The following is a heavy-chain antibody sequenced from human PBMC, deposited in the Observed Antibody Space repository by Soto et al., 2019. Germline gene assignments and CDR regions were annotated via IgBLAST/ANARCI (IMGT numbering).Heavy chain of an antibody. CDR1: GFTVSRHG. J-gene: IGHJ4*02. D-gene: IGHD1-7*01. Sequence: QVQMVESGGGVVQPGGSLRLPCAASGFTVSRHGMHWVRQAPGKGLEWVAVIWYDGSNRYYADSVKGRFTISKDNSKNTLYLEMNTLRPEDTAIYYCAAATTWNFHFPYWGQGTQVTVSS. CDR2: IWYDGSNR. V-gene: IGHV3-33*01. CDR3: AAATTWNFHFPY.